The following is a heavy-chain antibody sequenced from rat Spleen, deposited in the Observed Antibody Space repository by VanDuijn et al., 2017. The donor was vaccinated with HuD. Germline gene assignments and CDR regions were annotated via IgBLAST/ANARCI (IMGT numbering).Heavy chain of an antibody. CDR1: GLSLSSNS. V-gene: IGHV2-6*01. CDR2: ISSGGST. CDR3: ARHESGGSLLD. J-gene: IGHJ2*01. D-gene: IGHD4-3*01. Sequence: QVQLKESGPGLVQPSQTLSLTCTVSGLSLSSNSVSWVRQPPGKGLEWIAAISSGGSTYYNSAVQSRLSISRDTSKSQVFLKMNSLQPEDTGTYYCARHESGGSLLDWGQGVMVTVSS.